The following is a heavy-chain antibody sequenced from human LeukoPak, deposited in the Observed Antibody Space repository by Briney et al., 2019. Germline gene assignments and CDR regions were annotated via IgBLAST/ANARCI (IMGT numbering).Heavy chain of an antibody. J-gene: IGHJ3*02. CDR1: GFTFSSYA. D-gene: IGHD4-17*01. Sequence: PGGSLRLSCAASGFTFSSYAMSWVRQAPGKGLEWVSSVTGNGDNTFHADSVKGRFTISRDNSKNTLYLQMNSLRAEDTAVYYCARAAVTTGHAFDIWGQGTMVTVSS. CDR3: ARAAVTTGHAFDI. CDR2: VTGNGDNT. V-gene: IGHV3-23*01.